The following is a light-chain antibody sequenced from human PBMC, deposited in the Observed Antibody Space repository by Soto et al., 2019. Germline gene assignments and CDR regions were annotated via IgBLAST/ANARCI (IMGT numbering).Light chain of an antibody. CDR3: ATWDDSLSGPV. CDR1: SSNIGSNP. Sequence: QSVLTQPPSASGAPGQRVTISCSGSSSNIGSNPVNWYQQLPGTAPKLLIYTDKERPSGVPDRFSGSKSGTSASLAIGGLQSEDEADYYGATWDDSLSGPVFGGGTKLTVL. V-gene: IGLV1-44*01. J-gene: IGLJ3*02. CDR2: TDK.